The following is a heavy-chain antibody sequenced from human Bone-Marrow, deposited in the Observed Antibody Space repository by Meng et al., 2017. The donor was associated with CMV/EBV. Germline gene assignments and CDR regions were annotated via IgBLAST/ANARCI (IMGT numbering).Heavy chain of an antibody. J-gene: IGHJ4*02. CDR3: SRDLAGRADY. D-gene: IGHD3-10*01. CDR1: GFTFSSYW. Sequence: GESLKISCAASGFTFSSYWMHWVRQAPGKGLVWVSRINSDGSSTSYADAVEGRFTISRDNAKNTLFLQMNSLRVEDTAVYYRSRDLAGRADYWGPGTLVTVSS. CDR2: INSDGSST. V-gene: IGHV3-74*01.